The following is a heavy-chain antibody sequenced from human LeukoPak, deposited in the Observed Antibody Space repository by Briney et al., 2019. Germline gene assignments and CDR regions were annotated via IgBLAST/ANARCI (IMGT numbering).Heavy chain of an antibody. D-gene: IGHD3-10*01. J-gene: IGHJ4*02. V-gene: IGHV3-53*01. CDR1: GFTVSSNY. Sequence: PGGSLRLSCAASGFTVSSNYMSWVRQAPGKGLEWVSVIYSGGATYYTDSVKGRFTISRDNSKNTLYLQMNSLRAEDTAVYYCTGNYYGSGSYADFDYWDQGTLVTVSS. CDR3: TGNYYGSGSYADFDY. CDR2: IYSGGAT.